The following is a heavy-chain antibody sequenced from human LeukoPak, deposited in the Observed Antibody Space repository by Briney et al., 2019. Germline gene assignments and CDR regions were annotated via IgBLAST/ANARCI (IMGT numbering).Heavy chain of an antibody. V-gene: IGHV1-18*01. CDR3: ARVIPQGPYYYHGMDV. Sequence: GASVKVSCKASGYTFINYRIIWVRQAPGQGLEWMGWISADNGNTNYAQSLQDRVTMTTDTSTSTAYMELRSLRSDDTALYYCARVIPQGPYYYHGMDVWGQGTTVTVS. CDR2: ISADNGNT. D-gene: IGHD3-16*01. J-gene: IGHJ6*02. CDR1: GYTFINYR.